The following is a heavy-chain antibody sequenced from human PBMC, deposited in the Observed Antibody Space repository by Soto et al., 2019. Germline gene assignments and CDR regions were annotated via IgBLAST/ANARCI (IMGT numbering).Heavy chain of an antibody. V-gene: IGHV4-59*01. CDR2: IYYSGST. CDR1: GGSMSSYY. Sequence: SXTLSLTCTVSGGSMSSYYWSWIRQPPVKGLEWIGYIYYSGSTNYNPSLKSRVTISVDTSKNQFSLKLSSVTAADTAVYYCARSEYAGGFDYWGQGTLVTVSS. J-gene: IGHJ4*02. D-gene: IGHD2-15*01. CDR3: ARSEYAGGFDY.